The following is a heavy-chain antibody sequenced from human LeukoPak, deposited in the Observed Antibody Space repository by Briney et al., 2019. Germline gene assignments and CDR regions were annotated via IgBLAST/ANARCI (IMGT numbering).Heavy chain of an antibody. CDR1: GFTFSSYG. CDR3: AREELGYYHYYGMDV. V-gene: IGHV3-33*01. Sequence: GSLRLSCAASGFTFSSYGMHWVRQAPGKGLEWVAVIWYDGSNKYYADSVKGRFTISRDNSKNTLYLQMNSLRAEDTAVYYCAREELGYYHYYGMDVWGQGTTVTVSS. J-gene: IGHJ6*02. CDR2: IWYDGSNK. D-gene: IGHD1-26*01.